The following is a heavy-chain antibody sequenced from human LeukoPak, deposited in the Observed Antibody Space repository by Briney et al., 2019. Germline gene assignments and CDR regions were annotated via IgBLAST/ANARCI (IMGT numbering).Heavy chain of an antibody. CDR3: ARVEPHDSSGGMVDY. V-gene: IGHV1-46*01. Sequence: GASVKVSCKASGYTFTSYYMHWVRQAPGQGLEWMGIINPSGGSTSYAQKFQGGVTMTRDTSTSTVYMELSSLRSEDTAVYYCARVEPHDSSGGMVDYWGQGTLVTVSS. CDR1: GYTFTSYY. CDR2: INPSGGST. D-gene: IGHD3-22*01. J-gene: IGHJ4*02.